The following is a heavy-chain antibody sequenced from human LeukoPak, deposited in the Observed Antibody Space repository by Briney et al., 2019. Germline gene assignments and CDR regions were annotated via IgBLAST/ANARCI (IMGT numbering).Heavy chain of an antibody. CDR3: AKTSTSYCAGDCLPGYFDL. Sequence: GGSLRLSCAASGFTFSTYSMSWVRQAPGKGLEWVSSISSNSRYIYYADSMRGRFTISRDNAKKSLYLQMNSLRAEDMALYYCAKTSTSYCAGDCLPGYFDLWGRGTLVTVSS. CDR1: GFTFSTYS. J-gene: IGHJ2*01. CDR2: ISSNSRYI. V-gene: IGHV3-21*04. D-gene: IGHD2-21*02.